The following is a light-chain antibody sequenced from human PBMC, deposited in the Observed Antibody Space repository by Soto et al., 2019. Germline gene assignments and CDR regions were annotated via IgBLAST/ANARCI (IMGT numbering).Light chain of an antibody. CDR1: SSDVGGYNY. CDR2: DVR. J-gene: IGLJ1*01. CDR3: CSYAGSYTYV. V-gene: IGLV2-11*01. Sequence: QSVLTQPRPVSGSPGQSVTISCTGTSSDVGGYNYVSWYQQHPGKAPKLMIYDVRKRPSGVPDRFSGSKSGNTASLTISGLQAEDEADYYCCSYAGSYTYVFGTGTKLTVL.